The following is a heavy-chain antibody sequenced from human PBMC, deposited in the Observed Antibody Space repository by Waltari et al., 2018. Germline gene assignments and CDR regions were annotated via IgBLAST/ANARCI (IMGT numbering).Heavy chain of an antibody. Sequence: EVQLLESGGGWVQPGGSLRLSCAASGFTFSSDDMNWVRQAPGKVLGLVSSFPISGGSTYPADSVEGRFTISRDNSKNMLYLQMTILRAEDTAVYYCARRPCRDGNCYMDHWGQGTLVTVSS. CDR3: ARRPCRDGNCYMDH. J-gene: IGHJ4*02. D-gene: IGHD2-15*01. V-gene: IGHV3-23*01. CDR1: GFTFSSDD. CDR2: FPISGGST.